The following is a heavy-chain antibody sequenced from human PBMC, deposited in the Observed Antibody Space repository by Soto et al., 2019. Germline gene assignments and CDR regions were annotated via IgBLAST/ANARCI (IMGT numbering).Heavy chain of an antibody. J-gene: IGHJ4*02. D-gene: IGHD6-13*01. V-gene: IGHV4-4*07. Sequence: ETLSVTCAGSGVSISSFYWSWIRQPAGKGLEWIGRIYSGGRNNYNPSLKSRVTMSVDTSKNQFSLRLSSVTAADTAMYYCARGSSRWDYWGQGTLVTVSS. CDR1: GVSISSFY. CDR2: IYSGGRN. CDR3: ARGSSRWDY.